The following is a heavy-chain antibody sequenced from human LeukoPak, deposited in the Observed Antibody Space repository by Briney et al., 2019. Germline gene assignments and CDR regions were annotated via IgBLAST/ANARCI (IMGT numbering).Heavy chain of an antibody. CDR3: SLRRRGRFDP. CDR1: GGSFSGYY. Sequence: PSETLSLTCAVYGGSFSGYYWSWIRQPPGKGLEWIGEINHSGNTNYNPSLKSRVTISVDTSKNQCSLKLSSVTAADTAVYYCSLRRRGRFDPWGQGTLVTVSS. CDR2: INHSGNT. V-gene: IGHV4-34*01. J-gene: IGHJ5*02. D-gene: IGHD3-9*01.